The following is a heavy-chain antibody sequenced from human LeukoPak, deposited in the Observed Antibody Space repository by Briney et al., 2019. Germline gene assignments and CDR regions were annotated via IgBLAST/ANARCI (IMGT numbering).Heavy chain of an antibody. CDR2: IIPILGIA. D-gene: IGHD3-22*01. Sequence: SVKVSCKASGGTFSSYTISWVRQAPGQGLEWIGRIIPILGIANYAQKFQGRVTITADKSTSTAYMELSSLRSEDTAVYYCARPYYYDSSGYYGMDVWGQGTTVTVSS. V-gene: IGHV1-69*02. CDR3: ARPYYYDSSGYYGMDV. J-gene: IGHJ6*02. CDR1: GGTFSSYT.